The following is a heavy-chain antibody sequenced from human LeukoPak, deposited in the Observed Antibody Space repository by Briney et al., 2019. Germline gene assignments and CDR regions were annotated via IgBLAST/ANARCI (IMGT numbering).Heavy chain of an antibody. CDR3: ARSSIAVAGTGY. CDR2: INPNSGGT. V-gene: IGHV1-2*06. D-gene: IGHD6-19*01. CDR1: GYTFTGYY. J-gene: IGHJ4*02. Sequence: ASVKVSCKASGYTFTGYYMHWVRQAPGQGLEWMGRINPNSGGTNYAQKFQGRVTMTRDTSISTAYMELSRLRSDDTAVYYCARSSIAVAGTGYWGQGTLVTVS.